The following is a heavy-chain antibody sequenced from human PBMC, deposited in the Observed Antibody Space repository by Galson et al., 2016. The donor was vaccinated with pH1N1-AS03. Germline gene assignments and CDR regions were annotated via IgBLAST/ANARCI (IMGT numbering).Heavy chain of an antibody. J-gene: IGHJ4*02. CDR1: QSIFSKYQ. Sequence: LRLSCAVSQSIFSKYQMSWVRQAPGKGLEWVSTFAGSAEKTYYADSVKGRFTISKDNSKNTLYLQMNTLRAKDTALYYCTTVAGTYYNGAYWGQGTLVTVSS. CDR2: FAGSAEKT. D-gene: IGHD3-10*01. CDR3: TTVAGTYYNGAY. V-gene: IGHV3-23*01.